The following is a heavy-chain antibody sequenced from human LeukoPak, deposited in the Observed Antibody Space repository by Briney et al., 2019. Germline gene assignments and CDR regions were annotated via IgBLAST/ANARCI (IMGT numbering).Heavy chain of an antibody. CDR3: ANTARTYYYDSSGYH. D-gene: IGHD3-22*01. CDR2: ISASGTTP. CDR1: GFTFSSYA. Sequence: GGSLRLSCAASGFTFSSYAMTWVRQAPGQGLEWVSTISASGTTPYYGDSVKGRFTISRDNFKNTLYLQMNSLRAEDTAVYYCANTARTYYYDSSGYHWGQGTLVTVSS. J-gene: IGHJ4*02. V-gene: IGHV3-23*01.